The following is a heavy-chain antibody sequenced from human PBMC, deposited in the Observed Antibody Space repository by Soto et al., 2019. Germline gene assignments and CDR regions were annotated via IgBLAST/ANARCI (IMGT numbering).Heavy chain of an antibody. CDR3: TRGGIAARRANWFDP. V-gene: IGHV4-31*03. J-gene: IGHJ5*02. CDR2: IYYSGST. Sequence: PSETLSLTCTVSGGSISSGGYYWSWIRQHPGKGLEWIGYIYYSGSTYYNPSLKSRVTISVDTSKNQFSLKLSSVTAADTAVYYCTRGGIAARRANWFDPWGQGTLVTVSS. CDR1: GGSISSGGYY. D-gene: IGHD6-6*01.